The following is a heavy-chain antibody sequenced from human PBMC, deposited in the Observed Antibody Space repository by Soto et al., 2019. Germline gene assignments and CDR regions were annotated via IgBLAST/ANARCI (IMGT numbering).Heavy chain of an antibody. CDR2: IDHSSSSV. D-gene: IGHD6-19*01. Sequence: EVQLVESGGGLVQPGGSLRLSCAASGFRFSSYSMNWVGQAPGKGPEWVSYIDHSSSSVRYVDSVEGRFTISRDNAKDSLSLQMNSLRVEDTAMYYCAVGIAVARGYFDLWGRGTLVTVSS. V-gene: IGHV3-48*04. CDR1: GFRFSSYS. J-gene: IGHJ2*01. CDR3: AVGIAVARGYFDL.